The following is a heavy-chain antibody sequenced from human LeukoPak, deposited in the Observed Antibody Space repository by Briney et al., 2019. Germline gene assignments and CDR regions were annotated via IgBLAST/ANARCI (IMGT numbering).Heavy chain of an antibody. CDR2: IYYSGST. J-gene: IGHJ4*02. Sequence: SETLSLTCTVSGGSISSYYWSWIRQPPGKGLEWIGYIYYSGSTNYNPSLTSRVTISVDTSKNQFSLKLSSVTAADTAVYYCARDRKYYGSGRVVDYWGQGTLVTVSS. CDR1: GGSISSYY. V-gene: IGHV4-59*12. D-gene: IGHD3-10*01. CDR3: ARDRKYYGSGRVVDY.